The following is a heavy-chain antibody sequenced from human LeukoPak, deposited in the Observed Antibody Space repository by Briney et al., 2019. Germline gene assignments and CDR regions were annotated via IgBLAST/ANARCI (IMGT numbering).Heavy chain of an antibody. J-gene: IGHJ4*02. CDR3: ARDSTFDY. CDR1: GFTFSAFG. V-gene: IGHV3-23*01. CDR2: ITKSGDST. D-gene: IGHD2-2*01. Sequence: PGGSLRLSCAASGFTFSAFGMNWVRQAPGKGLEWVSTITKSGDSTYYVDSVKGRFTISRDNSKNTLYLQMNSLRAEDTAVYYCARDSTFDYWGQGTLVTVSS.